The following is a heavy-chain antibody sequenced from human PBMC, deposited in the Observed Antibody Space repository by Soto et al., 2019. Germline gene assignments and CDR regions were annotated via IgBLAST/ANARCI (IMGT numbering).Heavy chain of an antibody. J-gene: IGHJ4*02. V-gene: IGHV1-2*02. Sequence: ASVKVSCKASGFSFTGYYIHWLRQAPGQGLEWMGWINAHSGGTEYAQKFQGRVTLTRDTSIATAYLTLTSLTSDDTALYYCAKSTSGYYFYFDSWGQGTLVTVSS. CDR3: AKSTSGYYFYFDS. CDR1: GFSFTGYY. D-gene: IGHD3-3*01. CDR2: INAHSGGT.